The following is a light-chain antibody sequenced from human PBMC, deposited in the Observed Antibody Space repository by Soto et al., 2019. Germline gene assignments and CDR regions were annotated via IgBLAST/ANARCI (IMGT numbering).Light chain of an antibody. J-gene: IGKJ1*01. Sequence: EIVLTQSPGTLSLSPGERATLSCRASQSVSSSYLAWYQQKPGQAPRLLIYGASSRATGIPDRFSGSGSGTDFTLTISRLEPEDFAMYYCQQYGSSHTTFGQGTKVEIK. CDR1: QSVSSSY. CDR3: QQYGSSHTT. CDR2: GAS. V-gene: IGKV3-20*01.